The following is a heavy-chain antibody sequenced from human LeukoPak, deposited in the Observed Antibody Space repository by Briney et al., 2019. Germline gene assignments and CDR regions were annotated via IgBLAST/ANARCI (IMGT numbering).Heavy chain of an antibody. D-gene: IGHD5-24*01. J-gene: IGHJ4*02. CDR3: VKRDGYKYDY. CDR2: IWYDGSNK. V-gene: IGHV3-30*02. CDR1: GFTFSSYG. Sequence: GGSLRLSCAASGFTFSSYGMHWVRQAPGKGLEWVAVIWYDGSNKYYADSVKGRFTISRDNSKNTLHLQMSSLRAEDTAVYYCVKRDGYKYDYWGQGTLVTVSS.